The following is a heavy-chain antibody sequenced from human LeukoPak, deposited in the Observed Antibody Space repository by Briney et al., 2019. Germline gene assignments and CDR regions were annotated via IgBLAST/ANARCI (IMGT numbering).Heavy chain of an antibody. CDR2: ISSSGSTI. D-gene: IGHD3-22*01. CDR3: ASGYDSSGYYYSEFDY. CDR1: GFTFSDYY. J-gene: IGHJ4*02. Sequence: GGSLRLSCAASGFTFSDYYMSWIRQAPGKGLEWVSYISSSGSTIYYADSVKGRFTISRDNARNSLYLQMNSLRAEDTAVYYCASGYDSSGYYYSEFDYWGQGTLVTVSS. V-gene: IGHV3-11*04.